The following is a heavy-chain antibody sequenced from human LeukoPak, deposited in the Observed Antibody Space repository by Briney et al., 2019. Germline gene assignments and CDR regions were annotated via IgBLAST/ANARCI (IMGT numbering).Heavy chain of an antibody. CDR1: GFTFSSYW. V-gene: IGHV3-7*01. CDR3: ARDGDWNYSTYYFDY. J-gene: IGHJ4*02. CDR2: IKPDGSEK. D-gene: IGHD1-7*01. Sequence: GGSLRLSCAASGFTFSSYWMTWVRQAPGKGLEWVANIKPDGSEKSYVDSVRGRFTISRDNAKNSLYLQMNSLRDEDTAVYYCARDGDWNYSTYYFDYWGQGTLVTVSS.